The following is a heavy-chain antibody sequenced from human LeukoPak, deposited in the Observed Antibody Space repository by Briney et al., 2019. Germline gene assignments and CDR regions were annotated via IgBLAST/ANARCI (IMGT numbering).Heavy chain of an antibody. J-gene: IGHJ6*03. CDR3: AGGYKYAYYNYYYMDV. D-gene: IGHD5-24*01. CDR2: IYYSGST. Sequence: SETLSLTCTVSGGSISSYYWSWIRQPPGKGLEWIGYIYYSGSTYYNPSLKSRVTISVDTSKNQFSLKLGSVTAADTAVYYCAGGYKYAYYNYYYMDVWGKGTTVTVSS. CDR1: GGSISSYY. V-gene: IGHV4-59*12.